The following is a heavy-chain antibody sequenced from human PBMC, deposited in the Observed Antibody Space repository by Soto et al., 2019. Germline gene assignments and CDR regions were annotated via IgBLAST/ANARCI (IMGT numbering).Heavy chain of an antibody. V-gene: IGHV3-21*01. CDR2: ISSSSSYI. J-gene: IGHJ4*02. Sequence: EVQLVESGGGLVKPGGSLRLSCAASGFTFSSYSMNWVRQAPGKGLEWVSSISSSSSYIYYADSVKGRFTISRDNAKNSLYLQMNSLRAEDTAVYYCARWKDSGYDGDYWGQGTLVTVSS. CDR1: GFTFSSYS. D-gene: IGHD5-12*01. CDR3: ARWKDSGYDGDY.